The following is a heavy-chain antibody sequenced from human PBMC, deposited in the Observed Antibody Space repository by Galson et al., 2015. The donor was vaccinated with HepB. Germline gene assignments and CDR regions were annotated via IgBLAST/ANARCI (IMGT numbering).Heavy chain of an antibody. CDR2: ISGSGGTK. CDR1: GFTFSTYV. D-gene: IGHD1-26*01. CDR3: VKVRSPYTRDAFDI. J-gene: IGHJ3*02. Sequence: SLRLSCAASGFTFSTYVMCWARQAPGEGLEWVSGISGSGGTKYYAQSVKDRFTISRDDSKNTMFLQMNSLRGEDTAIYYCVKVRSPYTRDAFDIWGQGTQVTVSS. V-gene: IGHV3-23*01.